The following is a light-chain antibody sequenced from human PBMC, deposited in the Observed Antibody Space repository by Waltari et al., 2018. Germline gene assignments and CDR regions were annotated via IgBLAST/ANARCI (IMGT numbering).Light chain of an antibody. Sequence: QSVLTQPPSASGTPGQRVTISCSGSGSTIGDNYVYWYHQLPGMAPKLLIYRDDERPSGVPDRVSGSKSGTSASLAISGLRSEDAGDYYCAAWDDSLSGRVFGGGTKLTVL. CDR3: AAWDDSLSGRV. V-gene: IGLV1-47*01. CDR1: GSTIGDNY. CDR2: RDD. J-gene: IGLJ3*02.